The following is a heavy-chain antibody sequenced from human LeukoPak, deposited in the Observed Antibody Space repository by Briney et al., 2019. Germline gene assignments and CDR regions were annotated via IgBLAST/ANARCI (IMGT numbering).Heavy chain of an antibody. Sequence: TPSETLSLTCTVSGGSISSSSYYWGWIRQPPGKGLEWIGSIYYSGSTYYNPSLKSRVTISVDTSKNQFSLKLSSVTAADTAVYYCAIFIAVADGAFDIWGQGTMVTVSS. CDR1: GGSISSSSYY. J-gene: IGHJ3*02. V-gene: IGHV4-39*07. D-gene: IGHD6-19*01. CDR3: AIFIAVADGAFDI. CDR2: IYYSGST.